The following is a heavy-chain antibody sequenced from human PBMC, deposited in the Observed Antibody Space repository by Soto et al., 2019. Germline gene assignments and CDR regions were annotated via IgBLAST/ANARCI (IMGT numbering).Heavy chain of an antibody. J-gene: IGHJ5*02. CDR3: AREGVRDFWSGYENWFDP. CDR2: IYYSGST. V-gene: IGHV4-30-4*01. Sequence: SETLSLTCTVSGGSISSGDYYWSWIRQPPGKGLEWIGYIYYSGSTYYNPSLKSRVTISVDTPKNQFSLKLSSVTAADTAVYYCAREGVRDFWSGYENWFDPWGQGTLVTVS. CDR1: GGSISSGDYY. D-gene: IGHD3-3*01.